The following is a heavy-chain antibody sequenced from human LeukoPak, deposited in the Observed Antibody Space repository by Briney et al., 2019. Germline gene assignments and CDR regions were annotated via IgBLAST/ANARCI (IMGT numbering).Heavy chain of an antibody. CDR3: ARDLGGPFMDV. CDR2: IYFSGTT. Sequence: SETLSLTCSVSGASTSNHYWTWIRQPPGKGLEWIGNIYFSGTTNYNPSLKSRVTISVDTSKNQFSLKLSSVTAADTAVYYCARDLGGPFMDVWGKGTTVTVSS. CDR1: GASTSNHY. V-gene: IGHV4-59*11. J-gene: IGHJ6*03.